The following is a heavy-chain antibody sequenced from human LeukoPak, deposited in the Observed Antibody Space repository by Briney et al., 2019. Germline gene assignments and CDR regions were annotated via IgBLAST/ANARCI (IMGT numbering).Heavy chain of an antibody. J-gene: IGHJ6*03. CDR2: IKKDGRDK. D-gene: IGHD3-16*01. V-gene: IGHV3-7*01. CDR1: GFNFNHFW. CDR3: SRDWWVDYDEGHMDV. Sequence: GASLRLSCAASGFNFNHFWMSWVRQAPGKGLEWVANIKKDGRDKYYVDSVKGRFTISRDNVNNSLFLQMNRLRVDDTAVYYCSRDWWVDYDEGHMDVWGKGTTVIVSS.